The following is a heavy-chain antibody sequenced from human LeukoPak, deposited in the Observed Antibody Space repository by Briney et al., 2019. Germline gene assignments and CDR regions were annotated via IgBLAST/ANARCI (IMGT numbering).Heavy chain of an antibody. CDR3: ARGTTRRKGDYVVY. V-gene: IGHV1-8*01. CDR2: MNPNSGNT. J-gene: IGHJ4*02. CDR1: GYTFTSYD. D-gene: IGHD1-1*01. Sequence: GASVKVSCKASGYTFTSYDINWVRQATGQGLEWMGWMNPNSGNTGYAQKFQGRVTMPRNTSISTAYMELSSLRSEDTAVYYCARGTTRRKGDYVVYWGQGTLVTVSS.